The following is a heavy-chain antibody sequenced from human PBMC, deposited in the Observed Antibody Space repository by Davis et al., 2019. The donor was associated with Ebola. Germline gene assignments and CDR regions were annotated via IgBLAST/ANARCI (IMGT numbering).Heavy chain of an antibody. J-gene: IGHJ4*02. CDR1: GFTFSSYS. V-gene: IGHV3-48*02. CDR3: ARDSWTYYDFWSGSTFRY. D-gene: IGHD3-3*01. CDR2: ISSSSSTI. Sequence: GESLKISCAASGFTFSSYSMNWVRQAPGKGLEWVSYISSSSSTIYHADSVKGRFTISRDNAKNSLYLQMNSLRDEDTAVYYCARDSWTYYDFWSGSTFRYWGQGTLVTVSS.